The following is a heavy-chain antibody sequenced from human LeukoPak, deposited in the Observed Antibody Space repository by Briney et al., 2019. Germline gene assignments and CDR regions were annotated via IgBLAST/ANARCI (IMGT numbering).Heavy chain of an antibody. J-gene: IGHJ4*02. D-gene: IGHD5-12*01. CDR3: AKRGSANSGYTY. CDR1: GFTFSSYA. V-gene: IGHV3-30-3*02. CDR2: ISYDGSNK. Sequence: GRSLRLSCAASGFTFSSYAMHWVRQAPGKGLEWVAVISYDGSNKYYADSVKGRFTISRDNSKNTLYLQMSSLRAEDTAVYYCAKRGSANSGYTYWGQGTLVTVSS.